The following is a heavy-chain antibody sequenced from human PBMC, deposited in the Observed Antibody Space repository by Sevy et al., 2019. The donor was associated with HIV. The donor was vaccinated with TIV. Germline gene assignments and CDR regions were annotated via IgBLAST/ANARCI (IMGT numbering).Heavy chain of an antibody. CDR2: ISSSSSYI. J-gene: IGHJ6*02. Sequence: GGSLRLSCAASGFTFSSYSMNWVRQAPGKGLEWVSSISSSSSYIYYAHSVKGRFTISRDNAKNSLYLQMNSLRAEDTAVYYCARDSAVTNYGMDVWGQGTTVTVSS. V-gene: IGHV3-21*01. D-gene: IGHD4-17*01. CDR3: ARDSAVTNYGMDV. CDR1: GFTFSSYS.